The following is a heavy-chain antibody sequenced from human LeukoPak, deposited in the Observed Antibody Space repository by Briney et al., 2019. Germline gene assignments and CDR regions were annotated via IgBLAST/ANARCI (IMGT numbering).Heavy chain of an antibody. V-gene: IGHV1-18*01. CDR1: GYTFTSYG. CDR3: ARDQRDSSGYYYESTDY. D-gene: IGHD3-22*01. J-gene: IGHJ4*02. Sequence: GASVKVSCKASGYTFTSYGISWVRQAPGQGLEWMGWISAYNGNTNYAQKLQGRVTMTTDTSTSTAYMELRSLRSDDTAVYYCARDQRDSSGYYYESTDYWGQGTLVTASS. CDR2: ISAYNGNT.